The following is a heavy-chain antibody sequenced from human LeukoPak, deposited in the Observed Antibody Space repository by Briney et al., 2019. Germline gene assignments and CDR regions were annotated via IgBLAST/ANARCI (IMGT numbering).Heavy chain of an antibody. V-gene: IGHV3-30*01. J-gene: IGHJ5*02. D-gene: IGHD2-2*02. Sequence: GRPLRLSCAASGFTFSSYAMHWVRQAPGKGLEWVAVISYDGSNKYYADSVKGRFTISRDNSKNTLYLQMNSLRAEDTAVYYCAREGPATAIPEGGPLLFDPWGQGTLVTVSS. CDR3: AREGPATAIPEGGPLLFDP. CDR2: ISYDGSNK. CDR1: GFTFSSYA.